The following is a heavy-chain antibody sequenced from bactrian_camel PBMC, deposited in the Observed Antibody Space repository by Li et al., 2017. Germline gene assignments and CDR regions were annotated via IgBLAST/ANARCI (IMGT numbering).Heavy chain of an antibody. V-gene: IGHV3S1*01. CDR2: INSGGGST. CDR3: ASGYLVAGNPD. Sequence: QLVESGGGAVHPGGSLRLSCACSGFAFRSYWMFWVRQAPGKGLEWVSYINSGGGSTFYAEHVKGRFTISRDNAQNKLYLQLNSLKTEDTAMYYCASGYLVAGNPDWGQGTQVTVS. D-gene: IGHD6*01. CDR1: GFAFRSYW. J-gene: IGHJ4*01.